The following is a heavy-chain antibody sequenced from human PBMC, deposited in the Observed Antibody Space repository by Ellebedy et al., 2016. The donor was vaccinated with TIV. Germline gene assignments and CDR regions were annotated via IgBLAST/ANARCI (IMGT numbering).Heavy chain of an antibody. CDR2: IGGDGRT. CDR3: AKLLNYGDNNFDY. Sequence: GESLKISCAASGLTLSRFAMSWVRQVPGKGPEWVSAIGGDGRTYYAGSVKGRFTISRDNSKDTLYLQMNSLRAEDTAIYYCAKLLNYGDNNFDYWGQGTLVTVSS. J-gene: IGHJ4*02. CDR1: GLTLSRFA. V-gene: IGHV3-23*01. D-gene: IGHD4-17*01.